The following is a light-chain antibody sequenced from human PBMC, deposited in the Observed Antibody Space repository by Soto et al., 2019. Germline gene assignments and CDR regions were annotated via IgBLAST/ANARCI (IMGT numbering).Light chain of an antibody. CDR3: QQYNGT. V-gene: IGKV1-5*03. Sequence: DIQMTQSPSTLSASVGDRVTITCRASQSITDWLAWYQQKSGKAPNLLIYRASSLESGVPSRFSGSGFGTEFTLTISSLQPDDVATYYCQQYNGTFGQGTKV. CDR1: QSITDW. CDR2: RAS. J-gene: IGKJ1*01.